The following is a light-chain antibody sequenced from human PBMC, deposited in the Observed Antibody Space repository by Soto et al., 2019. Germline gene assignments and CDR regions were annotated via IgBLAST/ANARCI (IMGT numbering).Light chain of an antibody. J-gene: IGKJ1*01. CDR1: QSVGSN. V-gene: IGKV3-15*01. CDR2: GAS. Sequence: EKVMTQSPGSLSVSPGERAALSCRASQSVGSNLAWYQRKPCQAPRLLIYGASTRATGIPSRFSGSGSGTAFTLTISSLQSEDFAVYYCQQYYDWPWTFGQGTTVEIK. CDR3: QQYYDWPWT.